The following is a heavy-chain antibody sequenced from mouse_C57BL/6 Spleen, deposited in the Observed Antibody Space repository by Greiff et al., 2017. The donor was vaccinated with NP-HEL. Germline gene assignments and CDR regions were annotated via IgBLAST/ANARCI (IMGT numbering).Heavy chain of an antibody. CDR2: ISDGGSYT. D-gene: IGHD1-1*01. CDR1: GFTFSSYA. V-gene: IGHV5-4*01. J-gene: IGHJ4*01. Sequence: EVMLVESGGGLVKPGGSLKLSCAASGFTFSSYAMSWVRQTPEKRLEWVATISDGGSYTYYPDNVKGRFTISRDNAKNNLYLQMSHLKSEDTAMYYCARDPPYYYGSSYDAMDYWGQGTSVTVSS. CDR3: ARDPPYYYGSSYDAMDY.